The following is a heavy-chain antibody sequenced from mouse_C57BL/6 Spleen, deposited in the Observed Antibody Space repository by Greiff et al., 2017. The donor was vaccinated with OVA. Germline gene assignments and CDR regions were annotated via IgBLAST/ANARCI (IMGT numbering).Heavy chain of an antibody. J-gene: IGHJ3*01. V-gene: IGHV1-72*01. Sequence: VQLQQPGAELVKPGASVKLSCKASGYTFTSYWMHWVKQRPGRGLEWIGRIDPNSGGTKYNEKFKSKATLTVDKPSSTAYMQRSSLTSEDSAVYYCAREEVYDYDGAWFAYWGQGTLVTVSA. D-gene: IGHD2-4*01. CDR3: AREEVYDYDGAWFAY. CDR2: IDPNSGGT. CDR1: GYTFTSYW.